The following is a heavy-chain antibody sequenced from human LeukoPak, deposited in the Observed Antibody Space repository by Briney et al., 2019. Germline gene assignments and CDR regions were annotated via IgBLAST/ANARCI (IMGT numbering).Heavy chain of an antibody. J-gene: IGHJ4*02. CDR2: IYHSGST. CDR1: GGSISSGGYS. Sequence: PSETLSLTCAVSGGSISSGGYSWSWIRQPPGKGLEWIGYIYHSGSTYYNPSLKSRVTISVDRSKNQFSLKLSSVTAADTAVYYCARAGFSLFDYWGQGTLVTVSS. CDR3: ARAGFSLFDY. V-gene: IGHV4-30-2*01.